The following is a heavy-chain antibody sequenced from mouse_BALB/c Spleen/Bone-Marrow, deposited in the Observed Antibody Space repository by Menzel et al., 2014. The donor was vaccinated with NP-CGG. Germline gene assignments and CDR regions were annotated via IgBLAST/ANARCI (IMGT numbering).Heavy chain of an antibody. Sequence: VQLQQSGPGLVKPSQTVSLTSTVTGISITTGNYRWSWIRQFPGNKLEWIGYIYYSGTITYNPSLTSRTTITRDTSKNQFFLEMNSLTAEDTATYYCARDGNYDGYFDYWGQGTTLTVSS. J-gene: IGHJ2*01. D-gene: IGHD2-1*01. CDR2: IYYSGTI. CDR1: GISITTGNYR. CDR3: ARDGNYDGYFDY. V-gene: IGHV3-5*02.